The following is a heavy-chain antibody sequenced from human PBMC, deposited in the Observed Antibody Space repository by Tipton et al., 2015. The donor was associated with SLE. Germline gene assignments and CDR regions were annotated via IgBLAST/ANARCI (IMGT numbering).Heavy chain of an antibody. V-gene: IGHV1-18*01. CDR2: ISAYNSNT. D-gene: IGHD3-10*01. J-gene: IGHJ4*02. CDR3: AIGSLLLWFGELPDY. Sequence: QLVQSGAEVKKPGASVKVSCKASGYTFTSYGISWVRQAPGQGLEWMGWISAYNSNTNYAQKLQGRVTMTTDTSTSTAYMELRSLRSDDTAVYYCAIGSLLLWFGELPDYWGQGTLVTVSS. CDR1: GYTFTSYG.